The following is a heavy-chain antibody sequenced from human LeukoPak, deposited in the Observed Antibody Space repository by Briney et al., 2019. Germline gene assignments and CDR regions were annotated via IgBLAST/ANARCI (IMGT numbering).Heavy chain of an antibody. CDR2: ISSSSSYM. Sequence: GGSLRLSCAASGFTFSSYAMSWVRQAPGKGLEWVSSISSSSSYMYYADSVKGRFTISRDNAKNSLYLQMNSLRAEDTAVYYCARDQVAAAGSIDYWGQGTLVTVSS. CDR1: GFTFSSYA. V-gene: IGHV3-21*01. CDR3: ARDQVAAAGSIDY. D-gene: IGHD6-13*01. J-gene: IGHJ4*02.